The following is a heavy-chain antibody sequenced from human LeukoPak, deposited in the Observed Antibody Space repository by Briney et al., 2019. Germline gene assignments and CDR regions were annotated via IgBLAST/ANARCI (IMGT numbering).Heavy chain of an antibody. J-gene: IGHJ4*02. Sequence: SETLSLTCTVSGGSISSTTYFWGCIRQPPGKGLGWIGYINYRGSTYYNPPLKSRATISVDTSKNQLYLRLSSVTAADTAVCYCAGHSSCYVDYWGQGTLVTVSS. D-gene: IGHD2-15*01. CDR3: AGHSSCYVDY. V-gene: IGHV4-39*01. CDR1: GGSISSTTYF. CDR2: INYRGST.